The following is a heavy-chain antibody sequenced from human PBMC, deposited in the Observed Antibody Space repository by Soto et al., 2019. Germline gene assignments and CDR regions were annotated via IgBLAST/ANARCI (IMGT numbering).Heavy chain of an antibody. CDR1: GYSFTSYW. CDR2: IYPGDSDT. D-gene: IGHD3-9*01. V-gene: IGHV5-51*01. CDR3: ARLPALEYFDWILDY. Sequence: GESLKISCKGSGYSFTSYWIGWVRHMSGKGLEWMGVIYPGDSDTRYSPSFQGQVTISADKSINAAYLYWSTLKASDTAMYYCARLPALEYFDWILDYWGQGTLVTVS. J-gene: IGHJ4*02.